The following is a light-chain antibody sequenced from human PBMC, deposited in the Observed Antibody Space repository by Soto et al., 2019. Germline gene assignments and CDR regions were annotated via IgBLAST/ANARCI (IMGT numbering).Light chain of an antibody. CDR3: QKYDVAPKT. V-gene: IGKV1-33*01. CDR1: QDISNY. J-gene: IGKJ1*01. CDR2: DAS. Sequence: DIQMTQSPSSLSASVGDRVTITCPASQDISNYLNWYQQKPGKAPKLLIYDASNLETGVPSRFSGSGSGTDFTLTISSLQPEDVATYYCQKYDVAPKTFGQGTKVDIK.